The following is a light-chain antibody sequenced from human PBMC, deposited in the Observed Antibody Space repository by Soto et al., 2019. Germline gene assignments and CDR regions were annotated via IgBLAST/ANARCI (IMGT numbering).Light chain of an antibody. Sequence: DIQMTQSPSTLSASIGDRVTITCRASQSITTFLAWYQQKPGKAPQILIYDASKLEPGVPSRLSGGGSGTEFTLTISSLQPDDFATYYSQQYRTYPLTFGGGTRVEIK. CDR3: QQYRTYPLT. V-gene: IGKV1-5*01. CDR1: QSITTF. J-gene: IGKJ4*01. CDR2: DAS.